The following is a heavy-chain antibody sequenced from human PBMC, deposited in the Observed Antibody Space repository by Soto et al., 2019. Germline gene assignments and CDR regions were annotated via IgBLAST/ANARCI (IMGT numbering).Heavy chain of an antibody. D-gene: IGHD5-12*01. CDR1: GYSFAGYW. V-gene: IGHV5-10-1*01. J-gene: IGHJ4*02. CDR2: IDPSGSQT. CDR3: ARQIYDSDAGPNFQYYFDS. Sequence: GESLKISCKGSGYSFAGYWITWVRQKPGKGLEWMGRIDPSGSQTYYSPSFRGHVTISATKSITTVFLQWSSLRASDTAMYYRARQIYDSDAGPNFQYYFDSWGQGTPVTVSS.